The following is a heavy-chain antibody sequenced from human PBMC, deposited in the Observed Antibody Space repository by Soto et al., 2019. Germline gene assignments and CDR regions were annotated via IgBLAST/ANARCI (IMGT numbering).Heavy chain of an antibody. J-gene: IGHJ4*02. Sequence: EVQLVESGGGLVQPGGSLRLSCAASGFTFSSYSMNWVRQAPGKGLEWVSYISSSSSTIYYADSVKGRFTISRDNAKNPLYLQMNSLRDEDTAVYYCARDLEGIGGWIDYWGQGTLVTVSS. D-gene: IGHD6-19*01. CDR2: ISSSSSTI. CDR1: GFTFSSYS. CDR3: ARDLEGIGGWIDY. V-gene: IGHV3-48*02.